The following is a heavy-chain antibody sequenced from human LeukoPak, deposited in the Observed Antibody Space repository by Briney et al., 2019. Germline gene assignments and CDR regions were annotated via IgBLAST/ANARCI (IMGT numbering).Heavy chain of an antibody. Sequence: HPGGSLRLSCAASGFTFSTYAMNWVRQAPGKGLEWVSAISGSGGSTYYADSVKGRFTISRDNAKNSLYLQMNSLRAEDTAVYYCARVPPRVAAAGHDAFDIWGQGTMVTVSS. CDR2: ISGSGGST. V-gene: IGHV3-23*01. CDR1: GFTFSTYA. D-gene: IGHD6-13*01. CDR3: ARVPPRVAAAGHDAFDI. J-gene: IGHJ3*02.